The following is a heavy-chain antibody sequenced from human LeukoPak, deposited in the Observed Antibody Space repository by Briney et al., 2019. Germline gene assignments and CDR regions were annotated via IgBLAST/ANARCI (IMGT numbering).Heavy chain of an antibody. V-gene: IGHV4-30-4*01. CDR1: GGSISSGDYY. Sequence: PSETLSLTCTVSGGSISSGDYYWSWIRQPPGKGLEWIGYIYYSGSTYFNPSLKSRVTISVDTSKNQFSLKLSSVTAADTAVYYCARVIAAAGHFDYWGQGTLVTVSS. D-gene: IGHD6-13*01. J-gene: IGHJ4*02. CDR2: IYYSGST. CDR3: ARVIAAAGHFDY.